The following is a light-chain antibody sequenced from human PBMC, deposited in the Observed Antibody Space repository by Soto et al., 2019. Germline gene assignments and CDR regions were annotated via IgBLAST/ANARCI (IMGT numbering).Light chain of an antibody. V-gene: IGKV1-17*01. Sequence: IQMTQSPSSLSTSVGDRVTITCRASQGISFDVAWYQQKPGKAPKLLIYAASSLQSGVPSRFSGSGSGTEFTLTISSLQPDDFATYYCQQYNSYSWTFGQGTKVAIK. CDR3: QQYNSYSWT. J-gene: IGKJ1*01. CDR2: AAS. CDR1: QGISFD.